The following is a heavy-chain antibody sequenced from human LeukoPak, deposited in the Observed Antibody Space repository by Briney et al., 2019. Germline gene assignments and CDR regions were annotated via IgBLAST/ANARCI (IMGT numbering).Heavy chain of an antibody. Sequence: GGSLRLSCAASGFTFSSYGMHWVRQAPGKGLEWVAFIRYDGSNKYYADSVKGRFTISRDNSKNTLYLQMNSLRAEDTAVYYCARTLSSFGELLPFDYWGQGTLVTVSS. V-gene: IGHV3-30*02. D-gene: IGHD3-10*01. CDR3: ARTLSSFGELLPFDY. CDR1: GFTFSSYG. CDR2: IRYDGSNK. J-gene: IGHJ4*02.